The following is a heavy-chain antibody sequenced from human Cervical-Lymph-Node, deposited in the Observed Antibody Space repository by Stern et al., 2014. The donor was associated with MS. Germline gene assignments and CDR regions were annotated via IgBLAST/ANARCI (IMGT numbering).Heavy chain of an antibody. CDR2: TYHTGSA. V-gene: IGHV4-4*02. D-gene: IGHD3-3*01. CDR3: ARGPSSRAAIRSVEWHLEI. Sequence: QLQLQESGPGLVRPSETLSVTCAVSGDSISTNNWWSWVRQPPGKGLEWVGETYHTGSANYNPSLKSRVTISVDRPNNQFSLKLSSVTAADTAVYYCARGPSSRAAIRSVEWHLEIWGQGTLVTVSS. CDR1: GDSISTNNW. J-gene: IGHJ4*02.